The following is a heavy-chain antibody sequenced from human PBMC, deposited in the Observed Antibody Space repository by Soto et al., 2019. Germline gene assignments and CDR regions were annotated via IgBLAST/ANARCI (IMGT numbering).Heavy chain of an antibody. CDR2: FIPIFVSA. CDR3: ARDVSSDTTGFRGYDL. J-gene: IGHJ4*02. D-gene: IGHD3-10*01. Sequence: QLHLVQSGAEVKKAGSSVKVSGKASGGTVSSYAITWVRQAPGKGLEWMGVFIPIFVSAHYAPKFQGRITITADESTSTAYMELSGLTSEDTAIYYCARDVSSDTTGFRGYDLWGQGTQVTVSS. CDR1: GGTVSSYA. V-gene: IGHV1-69*01.